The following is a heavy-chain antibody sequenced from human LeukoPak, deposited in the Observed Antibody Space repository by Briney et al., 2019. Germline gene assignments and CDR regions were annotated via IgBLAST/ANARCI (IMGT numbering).Heavy chain of an antibody. V-gene: IGHV4-4*02. CDR1: GASISSSNW. D-gene: IGHD1-20*01. J-gene: IGHJ6*03. CDR3: ASLTGITGTLYYYYYYMDV. Sequence: SETLSLTCAVSGASISSSNWWTWVRQSPGKGLEWIGEIYHSGSTNYNPSLKSRVTISVDTSKNQFSLKLSSVTAADTAVYYCASLTGITGTLYYYYYYMDVWGKGTTVTVSS. CDR2: IYHSGST.